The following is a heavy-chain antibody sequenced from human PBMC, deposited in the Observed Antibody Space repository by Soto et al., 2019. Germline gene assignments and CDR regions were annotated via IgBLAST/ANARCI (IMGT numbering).Heavy chain of an antibody. Sequence: XSVKVSCKASVYTFTSYAMHWVRQAPGQRLEWMGWINAGNGNTKYSQKFQGRVTITRDTSASTAYMELSSLRSEDTAVYYCARVGSAAGAFDAFDIWGQETMVTVSS. V-gene: IGHV1-3*01. CDR3: ARVGSAAGAFDAFDI. CDR1: VYTFTSYA. D-gene: IGHD6-13*01. J-gene: IGHJ3*02. CDR2: INAGNGNT.